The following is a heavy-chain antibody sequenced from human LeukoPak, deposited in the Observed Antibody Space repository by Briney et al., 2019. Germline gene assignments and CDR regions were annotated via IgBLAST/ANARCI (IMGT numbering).Heavy chain of an antibody. Sequence: GGSLRLSCAASGFTFSSYAMHWVRQAPGKGLEWVAVISFYGSNRYYADSVKGRLTISRDNSKNTLYLQMDSLRAEDTAVYFCARGNPDTYDHYYYGMDVWGQGTTITVSS. V-gene: IGHV3-30*04. D-gene: IGHD5-18*01. J-gene: IGHJ6*02. CDR3: ARGNPDTYDHYYYGMDV. CDR1: GFTFSSYA. CDR2: ISFYGSNR.